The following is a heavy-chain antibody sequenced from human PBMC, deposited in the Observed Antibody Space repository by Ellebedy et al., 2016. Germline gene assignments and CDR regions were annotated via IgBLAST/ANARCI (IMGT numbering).Heavy chain of an antibody. Sequence: ASVKVSCXASGYTFTSYGISWVRQAPGQGLEWMGWISAYNGNTNYAQKFQGRVTMTRDTSISTAYMELSRLRSDDTAVYYCAKDSGAARLVDYWGQGTLVTVSS. J-gene: IGHJ4*02. CDR1: GYTFTSYG. V-gene: IGHV1-18*01. D-gene: IGHD6-6*01. CDR2: ISAYNGNT. CDR3: AKDSGAARLVDY.